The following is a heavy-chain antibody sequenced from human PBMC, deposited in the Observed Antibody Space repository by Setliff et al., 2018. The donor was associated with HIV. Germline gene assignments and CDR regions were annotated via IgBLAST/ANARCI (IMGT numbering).Heavy chain of an antibody. D-gene: IGHD6-13*01. CDR3: ARGVKGIATTGKYYFDY. CDR1: GYAFSDYS. Sequence: ASVKVSCQTSGYAFSDYSIHWVRQAPGQGLEWVGRINPDSRGTNYAQTFQGRVTMTRDTSANTAYMEQSRLRSDDTAVFYCARGVKGIATTGKYYFDYWGQGTLVTVSS. J-gene: IGHJ4*02. V-gene: IGHV1-2*06. CDR2: INPDSRGT.